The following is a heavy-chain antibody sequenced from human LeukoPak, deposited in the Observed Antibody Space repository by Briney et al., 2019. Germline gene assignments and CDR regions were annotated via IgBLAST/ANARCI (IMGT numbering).Heavy chain of an antibody. D-gene: IGHD6-25*01. J-gene: IGHJ6*02. Sequence: PSETLSLTCAVYGGSFSGYYWSWIRQSPGKGLEWIGEINHSGSTNYNPSLKSRVTISVDTSKNQFSLKLASVTAADTAVYYCARPLGQGSEYGMDVWGQGTTVTVSS. CDR3: ARPLGQGSEYGMDV. V-gene: IGHV4-34*01. CDR2: INHSGST. CDR1: GGSFSGYY.